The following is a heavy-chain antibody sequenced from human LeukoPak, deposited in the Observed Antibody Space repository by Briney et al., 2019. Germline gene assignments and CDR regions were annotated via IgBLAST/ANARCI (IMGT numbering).Heavy chain of an antibody. CDR3: ARDFTIFGVVTDWYFDL. Sequence: GGSLRLSCAASGFTFSSYGVHWVRQAPGKGLEWVALIWYDGSKKYYADSVKGRFTISRDNSKETLYLQMSSLRAEDTAVYYCARDFTIFGVVTDWYFDLWGRGTPVTVSS. D-gene: IGHD3-3*01. CDR1: GFTFSSYG. V-gene: IGHV3-33*01. J-gene: IGHJ2*01. CDR2: IWYDGSKK.